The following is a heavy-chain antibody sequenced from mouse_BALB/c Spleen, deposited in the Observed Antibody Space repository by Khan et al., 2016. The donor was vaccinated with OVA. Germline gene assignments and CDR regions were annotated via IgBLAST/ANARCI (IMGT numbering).Heavy chain of an antibody. Sequence: QVQLKQSGAELVRPGASVKLSCKTSGYIFTSYWIHRVKQRSGQGLEWIARIYPGTNSSYYNEIFKGKATLTADKSSSTAYMQLSSLKSEDSAVYFCARDGPDGAWFVYWGQGTLVTVSA. D-gene: IGHD2-3*01. V-gene: IGHV1-76*01. J-gene: IGHJ3*01. CDR2: IYPGTNSS. CDR3: ARDGPDGAWFVY. CDR1: GYIFTSYW.